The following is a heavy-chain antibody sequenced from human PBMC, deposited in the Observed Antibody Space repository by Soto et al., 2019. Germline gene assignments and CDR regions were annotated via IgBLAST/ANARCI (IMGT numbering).Heavy chain of an antibody. Sequence: PSETLSLTCTVSGGSISSYYWSWIRQPPGKGLEWIGYIYYSGSTNYNPSLESRVTISVDTSKNQFSLKLSSVTAADTAVYYCARKVTQGAFDIWGQGTMVTVSS. D-gene: IGHD2-21*02. J-gene: IGHJ3*02. CDR3: ARKVTQGAFDI. CDR2: IYYSGST. CDR1: GGSISSYY. V-gene: IGHV4-59*08.